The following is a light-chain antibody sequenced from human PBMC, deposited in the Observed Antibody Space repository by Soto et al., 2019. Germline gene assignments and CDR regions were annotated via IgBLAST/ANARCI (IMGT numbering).Light chain of an antibody. CDR1: QSISSR. J-gene: IGKJ1*01. CDR2: AAS. Sequence: EILMTQSPATLSVSAGERATLSCRASQSISSRLAWYQQKPGQAPRLLISAASTRATGIPARFSGSGSGTEFTLAISSLQSEDFAVYYCQQYNNWPRTFGQGTKVDIK. V-gene: IGKV3-15*01. CDR3: QQYNNWPRT.